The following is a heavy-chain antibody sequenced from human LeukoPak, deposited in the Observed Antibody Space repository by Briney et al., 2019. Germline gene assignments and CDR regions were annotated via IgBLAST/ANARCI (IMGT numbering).Heavy chain of an antibody. V-gene: IGHV4-38-2*02. CDR1: GYSISNGYQ. J-gene: IGHJ5*02. D-gene: IGHD2-2*01. Sequence: SETLSLTCDVSGYSISNGYQWAWLRPSPGRGLEWIGTIFHDGGAHYNPSLGSRVVISIDTSKNQFSLRLRSVTVADTAVYYCARDPRWLTPDCTSTSCYENYFDPWGRGTLVTVSS. CDR2: IFHDGGA. CDR3: ARDPRWLTPDCTSTSCYENYFDP.